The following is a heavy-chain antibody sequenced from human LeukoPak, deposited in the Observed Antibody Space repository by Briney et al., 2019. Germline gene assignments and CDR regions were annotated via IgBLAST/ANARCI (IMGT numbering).Heavy chain of an antibody. J-gene: IGHJ4*02. CDR3: ARDLGAAAGYFDF. D-gene: IGHD3-16*01. Sequence: SGGSLRLSCAASGFTFTGYGMHWVRQAPGKGLEWVAVIWYDGTNKYYADSVKGRFTISRDNSKNTLYLQMDSLRAEDTAVYYCARDLGAAAGYFDFWGQGILVTVSS. CDR1: GFTFTGYG. CDR2: IWYDGTNK. V-gene: IGHV3-33*01.